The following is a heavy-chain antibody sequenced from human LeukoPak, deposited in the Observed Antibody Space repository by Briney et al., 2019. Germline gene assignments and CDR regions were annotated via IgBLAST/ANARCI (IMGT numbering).Heavy chain of an antibody. Sequence: GGSLRLSCAASGFTFSSYAMSWARQAPGKGLEWVSAISGSGGSTYYADSVKGRFTISRDNSKNTLYLQMNSLRAEDTAVYYCAKVGSSWLFRPDYWGQGTLVTVSS. V-gene: IGHV3-23*01. D-gene: IGHD6-13*01. CDR1: GFTFSSYA. CDR3: AKVGSSWLFRPDY. J-gene: IGHJ4*02. CDR2: ISGSGGST.